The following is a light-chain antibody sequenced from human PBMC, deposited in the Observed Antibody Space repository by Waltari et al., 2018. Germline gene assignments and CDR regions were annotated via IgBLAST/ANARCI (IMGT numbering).Light chain of an antibody. CDR2: EAS. CDR3: QQYDNLPS. CDR1: QGISNY. Sequence: DIQMTPSPSSLSASVGDRVTITCQASQGISNYLNCYQQKPGKAPKLLIYEASNLETGGPSRFSGSGSGTDFTFTISSLQPEDIATYYCQQYDNLPSFGQGTRLEIK. J-gene: IGKJ5*01. V-gene: IGKV1-33*01.